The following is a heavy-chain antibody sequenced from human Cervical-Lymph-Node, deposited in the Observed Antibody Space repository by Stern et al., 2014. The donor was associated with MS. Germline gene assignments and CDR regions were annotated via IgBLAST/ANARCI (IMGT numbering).Heavy chain of an antibody. Sequence: EVQLVESGGGLVQPGGSLRLSCAASGFTFSSYSMNWVRQAPGKGLEWVSYISSSSSTIYYAYSVKGRFTISRDNAKNSLYLQMNSLRAEDTAVYYCARGGITFGEAYWGQGTLVTVSS. V-gene: IGHV3-48*01. D-gene: IGHD3-16*01. J-gene: IGHJ4*02. CDR3: ARGGITFGEAY. CDR1: GFTFSSYS. CDR2: ISSSSSTI.